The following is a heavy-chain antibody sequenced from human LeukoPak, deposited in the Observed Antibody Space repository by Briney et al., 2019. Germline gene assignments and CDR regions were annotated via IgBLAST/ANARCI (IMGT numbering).Heavy chain of an antibody. V-gene: IGHV1-2*02. CDR2: INPNSGGT. Sequence: ASVKVSCKASGYTFTGYYMHWVRQAPGQGLEWMGWINPNSGGTNYAQKFQGRVTMTRDTSISTAYMELSRLRSDDTAVYYCARVQRWELLYFFYFDYWGQGTLVTVSS. J-gene: IGHJ4*02. D-gene: IGHD1-26*01. CDR3: ARVQRWELLYFFYFDY. CDR1: GYTFTGYY.